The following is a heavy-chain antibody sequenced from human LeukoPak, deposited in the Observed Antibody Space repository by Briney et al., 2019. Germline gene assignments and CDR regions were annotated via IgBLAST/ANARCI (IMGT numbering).Heavy chain of an antibody. V-gene: IGHV4-34*01. CDR2: MNHSGST. CDR1: GGSFSGYY. D-gene: IGHD3-16*01. Sequence: PSETLSLTCAVYGGSFSGYYWSWIRQPPGKGREWLGEMNHSGSTNYNPSLKSRVTISADTSKNQFSLKLSSVTAADTAVYYCAGRTFGGVIKYWGQGALVTVSS. J-gene: IGHJ4*02. CDR3: AGRTFGGVIKY.